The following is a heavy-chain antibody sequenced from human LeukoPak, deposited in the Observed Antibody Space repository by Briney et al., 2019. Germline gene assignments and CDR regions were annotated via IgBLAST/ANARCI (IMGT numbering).Heavy chain of an antibody. V-gene: IGHV3-30*02. Sequence: PGGSLRLSCAASGFTFSSYGMHWVRQAPGKGLEWVAFIRYDGSNKYYADSVKGRFTISRDNSKNTLYLQMNSLRAEDTAVYYCAKLASSDIVVVPAAIPFDYWGQGTLVTASS. CDR3: AKLASSDIVVVPAAIPFDY. CDR1: GFTFSSYG. D-gene: IGHD2-2*01. J-gene: IGHJ4*02. CDR2: IRYDGSNK.